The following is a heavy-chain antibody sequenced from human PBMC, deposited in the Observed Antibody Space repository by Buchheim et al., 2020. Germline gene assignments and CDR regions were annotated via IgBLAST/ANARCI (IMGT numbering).Heavy chain of an antibody. V-gene: IGHV5-51*01. Sequence: EVLLVQSGPEVKKPGESLKISCKGSGYTFTAYWIGWVRQMPGKGLECMGIIYPSDSDTRYSPPFQGQVTISVDKSINAAYLEWSSLKASDTAIYYCARLSGYSSLSDAFGIWGQGT. CDR2: IYPSDSDT. CDR3: ARLSGYSSLSDAFGI. J-gene: IGHJ3*02. CDR1: GYTFTAYW. D-gene: IGHD6-19*01.